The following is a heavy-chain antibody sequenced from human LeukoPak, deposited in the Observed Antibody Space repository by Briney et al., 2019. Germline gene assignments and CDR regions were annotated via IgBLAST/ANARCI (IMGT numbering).Heavy chain of an antibody. CDR3: ARDHKGSGWQAHGAFDI. J-gene: IGHJ3*02. Sequence: GGSLRLSCAAAGFTFSNYAMTWVRQAPGRGLEWVSSSGSGGSTYYADSVKGRFTISRDNSKNTLYLQMNSLRAEDTALYYCARDHKGSGWQAHGAFDIWGQGTMVTVSS. CDR1: GFTFSNYA. D-gene: IGHD6-19*01. V-gene: IGHV3-23*01. CDR2: SGSGGST.